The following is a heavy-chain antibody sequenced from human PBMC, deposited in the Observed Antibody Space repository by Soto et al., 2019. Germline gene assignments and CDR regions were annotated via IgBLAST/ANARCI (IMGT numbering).Heavy chain of an antibody. CDR3: ARGQTGGGWGYPFDH. CDR2: IIPIFGTA. J-gene: IGHJ4*02. CDR1: GGTFSSYA. D-gene: IGHD3-16*01. V-gene: IGHV1-69*12. Sequence: QVQLVQSGAEVKKPGSSVKVSCKASGGTFSSYAIDWVRQAPGQGLEWMGGIIPIFGTADYAQKFQGRVTITADESTGTAYMELSNLRYEDTPVYYCARGQTGGGWGYPFDHWGQGTLVTVSS.